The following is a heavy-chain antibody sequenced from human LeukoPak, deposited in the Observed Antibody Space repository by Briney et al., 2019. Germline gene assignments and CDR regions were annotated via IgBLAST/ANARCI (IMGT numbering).Heavy chain of an antibody. V-gene: IGHV1-2*02. J-gene: IGHJ4*02. Sequence: ASVKVSCKASRYTFTGYYMHWVRQAPGQGLEWMGWINPNSGGTNYAQKFQGRVTMTRDTSISTAYMELSRLRSDDTAVYYCVRAFGYCSSTSCYYFDYWGQGTLVTVSS. CDR1: RYTFTGYY. D-gene: IGHD2-2*01. CDR3: VRAFGYCSSTSCYYFDY. CDR2: INPNSGGT.